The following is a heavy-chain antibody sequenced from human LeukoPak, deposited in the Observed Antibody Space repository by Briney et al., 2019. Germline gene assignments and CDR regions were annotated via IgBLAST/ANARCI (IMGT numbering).Heavy chain of an antibody. Sequence: GGSLRLSCAASGFTFSDYYMSWIRQAPGKGLEWVSRMRGSGVITFYADSVRGRFTISRDNSRNMLYLQMDSLRAEDTAVYYCAKEEWVGGRNFLDCWGQGALVTVSS. CDR1: GFTFSDYY. J-gene: IGHJ4*02. CDR3: AKEEWVGGRNFLDC. D-gene: IGHD1-26*01. CDR2: MRGSGVIT. V-gene: IGHV3-23*01.